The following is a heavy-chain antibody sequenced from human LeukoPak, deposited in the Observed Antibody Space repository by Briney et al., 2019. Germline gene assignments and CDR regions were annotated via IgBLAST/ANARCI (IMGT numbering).Heavy chain of an antibody. CDR2: TNPSGGST. Sequence: ASVKVSCKASGYTFTSYYMHWVRQAPGQGLEWMGITNPSGGSTSYAQKFQGGVTMTRDTSTSTVYMELSSLRSEDTAVYYCARVARDGPPYWGQGTLVTVSS. CDR1: GYTFTSYY. D-gene: IGHD5-24*01. J-gene: IGHJ4*02. CDR3: ARVARDGPPY. V-gene: IGHV1-46*01.